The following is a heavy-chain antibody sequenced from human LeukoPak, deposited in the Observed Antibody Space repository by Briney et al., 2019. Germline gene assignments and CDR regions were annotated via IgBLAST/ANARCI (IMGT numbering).Heavy chain of an antibody. CDR1: GFTFSSYA. CDR2: ISGSGGST. J-gene: IGHJ5*02. V-gene: IGHV3-23*01. CDR3: ATWPGAWYGEDT. Sequence: GGSLRLSCAASGFTFSSYAMSWVRQAPGQGLEWVSAISGSGGSTYYADSVKGRFTISRDNSKNTLYLQMNSLRAEDTAVYYCATWPGAWYGEDTWGQGTLVTVSS. D-gene: IGHD3-10*01.